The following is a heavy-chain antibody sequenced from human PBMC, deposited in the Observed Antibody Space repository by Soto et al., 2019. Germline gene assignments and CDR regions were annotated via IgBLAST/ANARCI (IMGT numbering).Heavy chain of an antibody. D-gene: IGHD3-10*01. V-gene: IGHV4-31*03. CDR1: GGSINSGGYF. Sequence: QVQLQESGPGLVKPSQTLSLTCSVSGGSINSGGYFWSWIRQHPWKGLECIGYIYHSGITYYSPSLKSRVTIPVDTSTTEFSLQLSSVTAADTVGYFWASFHHPSPGGFEPWGQGNLVTVSS. J-gene: IGHJ5*02. CDR3: ASFHHPSPGGFEP. CDR2: IYHSGIT.